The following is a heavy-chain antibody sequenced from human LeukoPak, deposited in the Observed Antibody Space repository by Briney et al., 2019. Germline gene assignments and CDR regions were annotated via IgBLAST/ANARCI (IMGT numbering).Heavy chain of an antibody. CDR3: ARGGDYDLAFDI. CDR1: GGSFSGYY. CDR2: INHSGST. Sequence: SETLSLTCAVYGGSFSGYYWSWIRQPPGKGLEWIGEINHSGSTNYNPSLKSRVTISVDTSKNQFSLKLSSVTAAETAVYYCARGGDYDLAFDIWGQGTMVTVSS. V-gene: IGHV4-34*01. J-gene: IGHJ3*02. D-gene: IGHD5-12*01.